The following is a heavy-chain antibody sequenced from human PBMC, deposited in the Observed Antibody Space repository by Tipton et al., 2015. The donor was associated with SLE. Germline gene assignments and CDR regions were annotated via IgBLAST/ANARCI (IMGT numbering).Heavy chain of an antibody. CDR2: VYTVGNT. CDR3: ARETADILWFGGTGSEYNWFDP. D-gene: IGHD3-10*01. V-gene: IGHV4-4*07. CDR1: GGSIRSYY. Sequence: TLSLTCTVSGGSIRSYYWTWIRQPAGKGLEWIGRVYTVGNTNYNPSLESRVSISLDTSKNQISLKLSSVTAADTAVYYCARETADILWFGGTGSEYNWFDPWGQGTLVTVSS. J-gene: IGHJ5*02.